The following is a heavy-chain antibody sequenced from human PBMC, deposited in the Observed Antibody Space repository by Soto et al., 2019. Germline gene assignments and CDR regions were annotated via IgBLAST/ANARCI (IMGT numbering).Heavy chain of an antibody. V-gene: IGHV3-7*03. CDR3: GRVPLDGNYANGVDV. Sequence: GGSLRLSCAAPGFNFNPYWMSWVRPAPGTGLEWVANIDTDGSRKNSVDSVKGRFIISRDNAKNSLLLQMNSLRADDTAVYYCGRVPLDGNYANGVDVWGQGTTGTVSS. CDR1: GFNFNPYW. J-gene: IGHJ6*02. D-gene: IGHD4-17*01. CDR2: IDTDGSRK.